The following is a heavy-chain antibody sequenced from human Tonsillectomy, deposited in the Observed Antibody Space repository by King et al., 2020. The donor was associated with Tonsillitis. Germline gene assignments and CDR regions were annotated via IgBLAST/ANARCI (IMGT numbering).Heavy chain of an antibody. CDR1: GGTFSSYA. V-gene: IGHV1-69*01. CDR2: IIPIFGTA. D-gene: IGHD2-15*01. CDR3: ASRAWWVLPPLEYYYYYGMDV. Sequence: QLVQSGAEVKKPGSSVKVSCKASGGTFSSYAISWVRQAPGQGLEWMGGIIPIFGTANYAQKFQGRVTITADESTSTAYMELSSLRAEDTAVYYCASRAWWVLPPLEYYYYYGMDVWGQGTTVTVSS. J-gene: IGHJ6*02.